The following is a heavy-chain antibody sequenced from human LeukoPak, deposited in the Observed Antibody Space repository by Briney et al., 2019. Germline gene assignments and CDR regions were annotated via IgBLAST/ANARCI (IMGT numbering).Heavy chain of an antibody. CDR1: GFTFSSYE. V-gene: IGHV3-48*03. D-gene: IGHD2-21*01. CDR2: ISSSGSTI. J-gene: IGHJ4*02. CDR3: ARTLLLNENRGFDY. Sequence: PGGSLRLSCAASGFTFSSYEMNWVRQAPGKGLEWVSYISSSGSTIYYADSVKGRFTISRDNAKNSLYLQMNSLRAEDTAVYYWARTLLLNENRGFDYWGQGTLVTVSS.